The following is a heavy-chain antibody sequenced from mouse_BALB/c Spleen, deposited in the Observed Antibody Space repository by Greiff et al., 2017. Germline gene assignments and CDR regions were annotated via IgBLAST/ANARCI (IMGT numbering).Heavy chain of an antibody. V-gene: IGHV1-82*01. J-gene: IGHJ2*01. CDR1: GYAFSSSW. CDR3: ARSRRGYDYDY. Sequence: QVQLQQSGPELVKPGASVKISCKASGYAFSSSWMNWVKQRPGQGLEWIGRIYPGDGDTNYNGKFKGKATLTADKSSSTAYMQLSSLTSVDSAVYFCARSRRGYDYDYWGQGTTLTVSS. CDR2: IYPGDGDT. D-gene: IGHD2-4*01.